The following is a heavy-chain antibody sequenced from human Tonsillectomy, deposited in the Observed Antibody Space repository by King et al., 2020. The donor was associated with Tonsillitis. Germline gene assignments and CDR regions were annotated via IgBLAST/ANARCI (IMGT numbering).Heavy chain of an antibody. V-gene: IGHV1-69*13. CDR3: ASDFVRGPYYYMDV. J-gene: IGHJ6*03. D-gene: IGHD6-6*01. CDR1: GGTFSSYA. Sequence: QLVQSGAEVKKPGSSVKVSCKASGGTFSSYAVSWVRQTPGQGLECLGGIIPIFGTANYAQKLQDRFTITADESTSTVYMELSSLRSEDTAVYYGASDFVRGPYYYMDVWGKGTTVTVSS. CDR2: IIPIFGTA.